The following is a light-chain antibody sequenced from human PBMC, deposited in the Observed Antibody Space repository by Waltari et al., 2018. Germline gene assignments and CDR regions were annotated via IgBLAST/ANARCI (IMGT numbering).Light chain of an antibody. Sequence: DLVMTQSPYSLAVSLRERATINCQYSQSVLSSSNNTNYLAWYQQKPGQPTKLLIYWASPRESGVPCRFSRRGSGTDFTLTISSLQAEDVAVYSCQQYYSTRPFTFGPGTKVDIK. J-gene: IGKJ3*01. CDR3: QQYYSTRPFT. CDR2: WAS. CDR1: QSVLSSSNNTNY. V-gene: IGKV4-1*01.